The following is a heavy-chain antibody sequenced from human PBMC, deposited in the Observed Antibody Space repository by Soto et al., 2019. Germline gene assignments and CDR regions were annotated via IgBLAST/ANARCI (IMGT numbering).Heavy chain of an antibody. CDR3: ARHVKGGYYYLDY. J-gene: IGHJ4*02. D-gene: IGHD3-22*01. V-gene: IGHV4-39*01. CDR2: VYYSGST. Sequence: SETLSLTCTVSGDSISGSFHYWGWIRQPPGKGLEWIGSVYYSGSTYYNPSLKSRVTISVHTSKNQFSLKLSSVTAADTAVYYCARHVKGGYYYLDYWGQGSLVTRLL. CDR1: GDSISGSFHY.